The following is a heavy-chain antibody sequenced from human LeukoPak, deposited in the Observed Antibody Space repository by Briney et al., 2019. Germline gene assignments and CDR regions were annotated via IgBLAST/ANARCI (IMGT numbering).Heavy chain of an antibody. Sequence: PSETLSLTCTVFGGSISSYYWSWIRQPPGKGLEWIGYIYYSGSTNYNPSLKSRVTISVDTSKNQFSLKLSSVTAADTAVYYCARGHCSGSSCYGRAFDPWGQGTLVTVSS. CDR2: IYYSGST. J-gene: IGHJ5*02. D-gene: IGHD2-2*01. CDR1: GGSISSYY. V-gene: IGHV4-59*01. CDR3: ARGHCSGSSCYGRAFDP.